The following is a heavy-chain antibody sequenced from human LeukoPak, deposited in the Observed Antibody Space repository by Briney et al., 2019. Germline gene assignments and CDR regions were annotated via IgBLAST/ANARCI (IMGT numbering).Heavy chain of an antibody. CDR3: ARGFGSTWLEY. V-gene: IGHV5-51*01. CDR2: IYPGDSDT. CDR1: GYIFTSYW. Sequence: GASLQISCQGSGYIFTSYWIGWVRQLPGKGLEWMGIIYPGDSDTRYSPSFQGQVTISADKSHTTAYLQWSSLKASDTAMYYCARGFGSTWLEYWGQGTLVTVSS. J-gene: IGHJ1*01. D-gene: IGHD6-13*01.